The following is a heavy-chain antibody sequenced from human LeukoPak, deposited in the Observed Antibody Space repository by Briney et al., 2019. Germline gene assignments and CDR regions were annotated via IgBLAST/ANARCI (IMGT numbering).Heavy chain of an antibody. D-gene: IGHD6-19*01. J-gene: IGHJ6*02. CDR3: ARDHGYKIPLQPGIAVAGAKWLYYYYGMDV. CDR1: GGTFSSYA. CDR2: IIPILGIA. V-gene: IGHV1-69*04. Sequence: ASVKVSCKASGGTFSSYAISWVRQAPGQGLEWMGRIIPILGIANYAQKFQGRVTITADKSTSTAYMELSSLRSEDTAVYYCARDHGYKIPLQPGIAVAGAKWLYYYYGMDVWGQGTTVTVSS.